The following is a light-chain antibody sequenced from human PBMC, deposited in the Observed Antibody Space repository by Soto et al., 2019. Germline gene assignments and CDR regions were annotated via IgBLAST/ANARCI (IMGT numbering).Light chain of an antibody. CDR1: QSISTY. CDR2: DAS. J-gene: IGKJ1*01. V-gene: IGKV1-39*01. Sequence: EIEMTQSPASLSASLGGRATLTCLAIQSISTYLNWYQQKPGKAPKLLIYDASSLESGVPSRFSGSGSGTEFILTISSLKPEDVANYYCLQHYSFPRTFGQGTQVEIK. CDR3: LQHYSFPRT.